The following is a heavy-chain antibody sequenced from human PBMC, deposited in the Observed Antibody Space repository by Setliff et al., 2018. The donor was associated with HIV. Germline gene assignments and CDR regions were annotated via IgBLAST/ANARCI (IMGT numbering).Heavy chain of an antibody. CDR1: GDSLNSSTYY. CDR3: ARGKGFGAYYFIDV. D-gene: IGHD3-10*01. CDR2: NYHGGRT. V-gene: IGHV4-31*02. Sequence: NPSETLFLTCTVSGDSLNSSTYYWTWIRQRPGKGLEWIGYNYHGGRTNFNPSLKSRLTISLDTSKNQFSLRLNSVTAADTAVYYCARGKGFGAYYFIDVWGEGTTVTVSS. J-gene: IGHJ6*03.